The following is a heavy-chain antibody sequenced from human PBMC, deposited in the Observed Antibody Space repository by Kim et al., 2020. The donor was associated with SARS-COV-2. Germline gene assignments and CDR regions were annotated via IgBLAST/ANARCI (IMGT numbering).Heavy chain of an antibody. D-gene: IGHD3-22*01. CDR3: CPYYYDSSGYYRFDY. J-gene: IGHJ4*02. CDR2: FDPEDGET. Sequence: ASVKVSCKVSGYTLIELSMHWVRQAPGKGLEWLGGFDPEDGETIYAQKFQGRVTMTEDTSTDTAYMELSSLRSEDTAVYYCCPYYYDSSGYYRFDYWGQGTLVTVSS. V-gene: IGHV1-24*01. CDR1: GYTLIELS.